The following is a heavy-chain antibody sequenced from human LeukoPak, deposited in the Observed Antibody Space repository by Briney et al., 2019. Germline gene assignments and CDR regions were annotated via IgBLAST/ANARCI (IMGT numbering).Heavy chain of an antibody. J-gene: IGHJ4*02. CDR1: GFTFSSYS. V-gene: IGHV3-48*01. CDR2: ISSSSSTI. Sequence: GGSLRLSCAASGFTFSSYSMNWVRQAPGKGLEWVSYISSSSSTIYYADSVKGRFTISRDNAKNSLYLQMNSLRAEDTAVYYCARDQTYYGPAVNHYWGQGTLVTVFS. CDR3: ARDQTYYGPAVNHY. D-gene: IGHD3-10*01.